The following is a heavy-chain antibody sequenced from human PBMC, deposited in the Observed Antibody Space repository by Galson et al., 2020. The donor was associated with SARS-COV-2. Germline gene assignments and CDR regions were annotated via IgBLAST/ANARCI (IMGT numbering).Heavy chain of an antibody. CDR1: GFTFSSYG. CDR2: IWYDGSNK. CDR3: ANEWLGGSGSTESSSWCGVIGLDV. Sequence: GGSLRLSCAASGFTFSSYGMHWVRQAPGKGLEWVAVIWYDGSNKYYADSVKGRFTISRDNSKNTLYLQMNSLRAEDTAVYYCANEWLGGSGSTESSSWCGVIGLDVWGQGTTVTVSS. J-gene: IGHJ6*02. V-gene: IGHV3-33*06. D-gene: IGHD6-13*01.